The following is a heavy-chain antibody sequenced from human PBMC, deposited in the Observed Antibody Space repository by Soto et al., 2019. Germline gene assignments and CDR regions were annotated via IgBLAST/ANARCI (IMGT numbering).Heavy chain of an antibody. Sequence: GESLKISCKASRYSFTSYWIGWVRQMPGKGLEWMGIIYPGDSDTRYSPSFQGQVTISADKSISTAYLQWSSLKASDTAMYYCARRGSYSPDAFDIWRQGTMVTVSS. J-gene: IGHJ3*02. CDR3: ARRGSYSPDAFDI. CDR1: RYSFTSYW. CDR2: IYPGDSDT. D-gene: IGHD1-26*01. V-gene: IGHV5-51*01.